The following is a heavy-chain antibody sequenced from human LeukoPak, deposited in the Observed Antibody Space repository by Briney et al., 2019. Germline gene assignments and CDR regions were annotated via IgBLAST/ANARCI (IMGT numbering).Heavy chain of an antibody. CDR3: ARGGVLVAVYFDF. D-gene: IGHD2-15*01. J-gene: IGHJ4*02. V-gene: IGHV4-38-2*01. Sequence: PSDTLSLTCDVSGYFISTDYYWGWIRTPPGKGLEWIGAIYHTGTAYYKPSLKSRVTISVDTSKNQLSLQLTSVTAADTAVYYCARGGVLVAVYFDFWGQGTLVTVSS. CDR1: GYFISTDYY. CDR2: IYHTGTA.